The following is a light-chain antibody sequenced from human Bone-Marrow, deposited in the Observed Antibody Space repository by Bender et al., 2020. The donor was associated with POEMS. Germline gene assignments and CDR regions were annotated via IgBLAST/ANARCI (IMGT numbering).Light chain of an antibody. CDR3: SSYAGSNNLV. J-gene: IGLJ2*01. V-gene: IGLV2-8*01. CDR1: SSDVGRYKS. CDR2: DVT. Sequence: QSALTQPASVSGSPGQTITISCTGTSSDVGRYKSVSWYQQHPGKAPKLLIFDVTKRPSGVPDRFSGSKSGNTASLTVSGLQAEDEAEYYCSSYAGSNNLVFGGGTKLTVL.